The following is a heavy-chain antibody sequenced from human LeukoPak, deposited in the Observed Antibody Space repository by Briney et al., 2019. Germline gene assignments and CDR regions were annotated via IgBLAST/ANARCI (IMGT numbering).Heavy chain of an antibody. V-gene: IGHV3-30*18. CDR3: AKEQPNSNYAGWFDP. J-gene: IGHJ5*02. D-gene: IGHD4-11*01. CDR1: GFTFSSYG. CDR2: VSYDGSNK. Sequence: GGSLRLSCAASGFTFSSYGMHWVRQAPGKGLEWVAVVSYDGSNKYYADSVKGRFTISRDNSKNTLYLQMNSLRAEDTAVYYCAKEQPNSNYAGWFDPWGQGTLVTVSS.